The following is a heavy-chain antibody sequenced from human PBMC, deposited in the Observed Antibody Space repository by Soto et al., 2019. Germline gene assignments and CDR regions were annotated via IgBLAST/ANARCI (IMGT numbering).Heavy chain of an antibody. J-gene: IGHJ4*02. CDR1: GFTFSDHY. V-gene: IGHV3-72*01. Sequence: GGSLRLSCAASGFTFSDHYMDWVRQAPGKGLEWVGRIRNKVNAYTTENAASVKGRFIISRDDSKNSLYLQMSSLKTEDTAVYYCVRVSRPPRIVGPSDPDDYWGQGTLVTVSS. CDR3: VRVSRPPRIVGPSDPDDY. D-gene: IGHD1-26*01. CDR2: IRNKVNAYTT.